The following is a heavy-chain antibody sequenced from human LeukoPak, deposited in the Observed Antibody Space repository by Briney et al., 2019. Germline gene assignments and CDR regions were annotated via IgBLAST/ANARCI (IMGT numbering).Heavy chain of an antibody. CDR2: INHSGST. V-gene: IGHV4-39*07. CDR1: GGSISSSSYY. CDR3: ARRELYYYDSSGYPLFDY. J-gene: IGHJ4*02. Sequence: SETLSLTCTVSGGSISSSSYYWGWIRQPPGKGLEWIGEINHSGSTNYNPSLKSRVTISVDTSKNQFSLKLSSVTAADTAVYYCARRELYYYDSSGYPLFDYWGQGTLVTVSS. D-gene: IGHD3-22*01.